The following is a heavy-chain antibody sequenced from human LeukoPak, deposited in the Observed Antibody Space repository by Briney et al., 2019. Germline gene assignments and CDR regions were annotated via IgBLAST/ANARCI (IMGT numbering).Heavy chain of an antibody. CDR3: AIGYDNSGYYYVRDY. V-gene: IGHV4-39*01. Sequence: SETLSLTCTVSGGSISSSSYYWGWIRQPPGKGLEWIGNIYYSGSTYYNPSLKSRVTISVDTSKNQFSLKLSSVTAADTAVYYCAIGYDNSGYYYVRDYWGQGTLVTVSS. D-gene: IGHD3-22*01. J-gene: IGHJ4*02. CDR1: GGSISSSSYY. CDR2: IYYSGST.